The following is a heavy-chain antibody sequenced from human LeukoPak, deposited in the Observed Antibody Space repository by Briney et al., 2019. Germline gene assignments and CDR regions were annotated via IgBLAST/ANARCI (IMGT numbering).Heavy chain of an antibody. CDR1: GDSIGSYY. D-gene: IGHD3-10*01. V-gene: IGHV4-59*01. CDR3: ARGRARDGSFPWLDS. Sequence: PSETLSLTCSVSGDSIGSYYWTWIRQSAGKGLEWIGYIFYSGSTNYSPSLKSRVTISVDTSNNQFSLQLRSVTAADTAIYYCARGRARDGSFPWLDSWGLGTLVTVSS. J-gene: IGHJ5*01. CDR2: IFYSGST.